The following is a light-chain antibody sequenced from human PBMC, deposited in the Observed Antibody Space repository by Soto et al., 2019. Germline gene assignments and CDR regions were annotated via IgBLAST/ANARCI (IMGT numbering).Light chain of an antibody. CDR3: DSFTSSRAYV. Sequence: QSALTQPASVSGSPGQSITISCTGTSSDVGGYEYVSWYQQQSGKAPKLIIYEVSSRPSGVSNRFSGSKSGNTASLTISGRQADDEADYYCDSFTSSRAYVFGVGTKVTVL. V-gene: IGLV2-14*01. J-gene: IGLJ1*01. CDR2: EVS. CDR1: SSDVGGYEY.